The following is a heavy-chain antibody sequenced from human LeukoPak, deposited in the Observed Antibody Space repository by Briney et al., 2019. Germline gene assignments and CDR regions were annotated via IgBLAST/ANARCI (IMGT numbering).Heavy chain of an antibody. J-gene: IGHJ5*02. Sequence: SQTLSLTCAISGDSVSSNSVTWNWIRQSPSRGLEWLGRTYYRSTWYNDYAVSVRGRITVNPDTSKNQFSLHLNSVTPENTAVYYCARRLTQYDCFDPWGQGILVTVSS. CDR1: GDSVSSNSVT. CDR3: ARRLTQYDCFDP. CDR2: TYYRSTWYN. D-gene: IGHD2-2*01. V-gene: IGHV6-1*01.